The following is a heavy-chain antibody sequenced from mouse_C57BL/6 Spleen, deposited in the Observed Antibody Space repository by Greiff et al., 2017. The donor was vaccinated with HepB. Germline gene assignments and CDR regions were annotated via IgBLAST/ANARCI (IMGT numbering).Heavy chain of an antibody. CDR3: ARSDLLRYYFDY. D-gene: IGHD1-1*01. CDR2: IDPSDSYT. V-gene: IGHV1-50*01. CDR1: GYTFTSYW. J-gene: IGHJ2*01. Sequence: QVQLQQPGAELVKPGASVKLSCKASGYTFTSYWMQWVKQRPGQGLEWIGEIDPSDSYTNYNQKFKGKATLTVDTSSSTAYMQLSSLTSEDSAVYYCARSDLLRYYFDYWGQGTTLTVSS.